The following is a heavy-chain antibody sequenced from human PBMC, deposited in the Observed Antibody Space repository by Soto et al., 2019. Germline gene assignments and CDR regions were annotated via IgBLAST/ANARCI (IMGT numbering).Heavy chain of an antibody. CDR1: GFTFRSYG. J-gene: IGHJ4*02. CDR3: AKGLSVIQPWLMDAY. CDR2: ISYDGSNE. D-gene: IGHD5-18*01. Sequence: QVQLVESGGGVVQPGRPLRLSCTVSGFTFRSYGMHWVRQAPGKGLEWVAGISYDGSNEDYADSVKGRFTISRENSKNTLYLQMNSLRGEDTALYYCAKGLSVIQPWLMDAYWGQGTLVTVSS. V-gene: IGHV3-30*18.